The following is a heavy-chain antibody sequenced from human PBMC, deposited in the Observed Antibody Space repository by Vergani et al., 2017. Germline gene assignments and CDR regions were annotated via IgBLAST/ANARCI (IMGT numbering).Heavy chain of an antibody. CDR1: GFTFSSHA. CDR2: IKNTGDST. D-gene: IGHD3-10*01. CDR3: ARVNYYGSGTYVDP. J-gene: IGHJ5*02. Sequence: EVQLLQSEGAVVQPGGSLRLSCVASGFTFSSHAMSWVRQGHGQGLEWVSSIKNTGDSTHYADSVKGRFTISRDNSKNTLHLQINNLRVEDTAVYYCARVNYYGSGTYVDPWGQGTLVTVSS. V-gene: IGHV3-23*01.